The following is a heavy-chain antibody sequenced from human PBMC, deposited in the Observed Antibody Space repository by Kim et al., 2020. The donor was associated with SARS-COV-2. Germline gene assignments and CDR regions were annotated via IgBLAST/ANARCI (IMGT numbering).Heavy chain of an antibody. V-gene: IGHV3-49*03. D-gene: IGHD1-26*01. CDR3: AKSGLLSADCFDF. J-gene: IGHJ4*02. CDR2: IRTKAYGETT. Sequence: GGSLRLSCSASGFTFGNYPMSWFRQAPGKGLEWVGYIRTKAYGETTEYAAPVKCSFTISRDDSQSFAYLQMDSLKNEDTAVYYCAKSGLLSADCFDFWGQGALVTVSS. CDR1: GFTFGNYP.